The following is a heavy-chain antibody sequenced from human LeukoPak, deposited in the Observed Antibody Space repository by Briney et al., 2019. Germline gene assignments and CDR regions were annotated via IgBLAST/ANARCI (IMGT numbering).Heavy chain of an antibody. D-gene: IGHD6-13*01. CDR1: GYTFTSYY. CDR3: ARRGIAAAAIDY. J-gene: IGHJ4*02. Sequence: ASVKVSCKASGYTFTSYYMHWVRQAPGQGLEWMGIINPSGGSTSYAQRFQGRVTMTRDMSTSTVYMELSSLRSEDTVVYYCARRGIAAAAIDYWGQGTLVTVSS. CDR2: INPSGGST. V-gene: IGHV1-46*01.